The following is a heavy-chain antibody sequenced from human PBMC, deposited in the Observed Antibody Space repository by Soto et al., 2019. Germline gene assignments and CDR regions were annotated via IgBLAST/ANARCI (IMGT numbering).Heavy chain of an antibody. V-gene: IGHV3-30*18. CDR2: ISYDGSNK. CDR3: AKDQEGRYSGYDWPPSAGY. CDR1: GFTFSSYG. J-gene: IGHJ4*02. D-gene: IGHD5-12*01. Sequence: PGGSLRLSCAASGFTFSSYGMHWVRQAPGKGLEWVAVISYDGSNKYYADSVKGRFTISRDNSKNTLYLQMNSLGAEDTAVYYCAKDQEGRYSGYDWPPSAGYWGQGTLVTVSS.